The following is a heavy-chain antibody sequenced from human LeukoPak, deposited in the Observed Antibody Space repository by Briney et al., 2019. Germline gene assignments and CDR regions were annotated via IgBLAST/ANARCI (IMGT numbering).Heavy chain of an antibody. CDR2: INPNSGGT. Sequence: ASVKVSCKASGYTFTGYYMHWVRQAPGQGLKYMGWINPNSGGTNYAQKFQDRVTMTGDTSISTAYMELSRLKSDDRAVYYCARDSGSYSHDAIDIWGQGTMVTVSS. CDR3: ARDSGSYSHDAIDI. J-gene: IGHJ3*02. V-gene: IGHV1-2*02. CDR1: GYTFTGYY. D-gene: IGHD1-26*01.